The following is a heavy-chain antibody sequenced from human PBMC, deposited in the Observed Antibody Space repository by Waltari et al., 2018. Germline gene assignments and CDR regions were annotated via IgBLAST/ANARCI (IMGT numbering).Heavy chain of an antibody. Sequence: EVQLVESGGGLVKPGGSLRLSCAASGFTFSSYSMTWVRQAPGKGLEWVSSISSSSSYIYYADSVKGRFTISRDNAKNSLYLQMNSLRAEDTAVYYCASMPSIAARRYAFDIWGQGTMVTVSS. CDR2: ISSSSSYI. D-gene: IGHD6-6*01. J-gene: IGHJ3*02. V-gene: IGHV3-21*01. CDR3: ASMPSIAARRYAFDI. CDR1: GFTFSSYS.